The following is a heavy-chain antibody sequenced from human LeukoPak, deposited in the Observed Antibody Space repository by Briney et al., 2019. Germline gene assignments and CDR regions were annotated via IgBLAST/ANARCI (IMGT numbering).Heavy chain of an antibody. V-gene: IGHV1-3*01. CDR1: GYTFTSYA. CDR3: ARERGTWIQKYFQH. D-gene: IGHD5-18*01. CDR2: INAGNGNT. Sequence: ASVKVSCKASGYTFTSYAMHWVRQAPGQRLEWMGWINAGNGNTKYSQKFQGRVTITRDTSASTAYMELSSLRPEDTAVYYCARERGTWIQKYFQHWGQGTLVTVSS. J-gene: IGHJ1*01.